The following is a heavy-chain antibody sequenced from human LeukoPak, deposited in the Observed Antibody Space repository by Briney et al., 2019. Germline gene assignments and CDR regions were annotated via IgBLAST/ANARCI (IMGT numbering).Heavy chain of an antibody. CDR2: ISYDGSNK. J-gene: IGHJ4*02. Sequence: GVSLRLSCAASGFTFNSYAMHWVRQAPGKGLEWVAAISYDGSNKYYADSVKGRFTISRDNSKNTLYLQMNSLKVEDTAVYYCAREPLFWGQGTLVTVSS. CDR1: GFTFNSYA. V-gene: IGHV3-30*04. CDR3: AREPLF.